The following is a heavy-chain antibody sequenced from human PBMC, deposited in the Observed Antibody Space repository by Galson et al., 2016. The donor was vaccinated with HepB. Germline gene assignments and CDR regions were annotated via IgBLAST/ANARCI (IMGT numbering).Heavy chain of an antibody. Sequence: SLRLSCAASGFTFATYAMNWVRQAPGKGLEWVSSISYSSSYMPYADAVKGRFTISRDNAKNSLYLQMNSLGAEDTAVYFCARDRGGGAPKLVIFDYWGQGTLVTVSS. CDR2: ISYSSSYM. D-gene: IGHD3-16*01. J-gene: IGHJ4*02. CDR1: GFTFATYA. CDR3: ARDRGGGAPKLVIFDY. V-gene: IGHV3-21*01.